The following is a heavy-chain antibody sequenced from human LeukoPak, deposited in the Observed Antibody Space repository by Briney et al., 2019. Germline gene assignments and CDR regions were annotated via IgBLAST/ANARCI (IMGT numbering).Heavy chain of an antibody. V-gene: IGHV1-69*13. CDR3: ARVSGSYYYFDY. J-gene: IGHJ4*02. CDR2: IIPIFGTA. D-gene: IGHD1-26*01. Sequence: GASVKVSCKASGGTFSRYAISWVRQAPGQGLEWMGGIIPIFGTANYAQKFQGRVTITADESSSTAYMELSSLRSEDTAVYYCARVSGSYYYFDYWGQGTLVTVSS. CDR1: GGTFSRYA.